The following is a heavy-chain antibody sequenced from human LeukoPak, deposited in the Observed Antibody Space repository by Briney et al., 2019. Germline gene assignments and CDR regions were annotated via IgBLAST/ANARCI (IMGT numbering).Heavy chain of an antibody. CDR1: GFTISSYG. V-gene: IGHV3-30*18. D-gene: IGHD1-26*01. J-gene: IGHJ4*02. CDR2: ISYDGSNK. Sequence: GGSLRLSCAASGFTISSYGMHWVRQAPGKGLEWVAVISYDGSNKYYADSVKGRFTISRDNSKNTLYLQMNSLRAEDTAVYYCAKDTSIVGATSNDYWGQGTLVTVSS. CDR3: AKDTSIVGATSNDY.